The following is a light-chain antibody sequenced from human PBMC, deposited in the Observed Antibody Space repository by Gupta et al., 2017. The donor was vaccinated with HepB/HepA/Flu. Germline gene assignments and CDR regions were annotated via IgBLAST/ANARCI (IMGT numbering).Light chain of an antibody. J-gene: IGKJ5*01. V-gene: IGKV3-15*01. Sequence: EIVMTQSPATLSVPPGERATLSCRASQSVYSNLAWYQQKPGQAPRLLIYGASTRATGIPARFSGSGSGTEFTLTISSLQSEDFAVYYCQQYNNWPPLTFGQGTRLEI. CDR1: QSVYSN. CDR2: GAS. CDR3: QQYNNWPPLT.